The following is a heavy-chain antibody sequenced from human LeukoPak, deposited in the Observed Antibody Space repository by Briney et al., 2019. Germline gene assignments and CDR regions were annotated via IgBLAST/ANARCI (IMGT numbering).Heavy chain of an antibody. CDR2: INHSGST. CDR3: ARGTLVATTYYFDY. J-gene: IGHJ4*02. Sequence: SETLSLTCAVYGGSFSGYYWSWIRQPPGKGLEWIGEINHSGSTNYNPSLKSRVTISVDTSKNQFSLKLSSVTAADTAVYYCARGTLVATTYYFDYWGQGTLVTVSS. V-gene: IGHV4-34*01. CDR1: GGSFSGYY. D-gene: IGHD5-12*01.